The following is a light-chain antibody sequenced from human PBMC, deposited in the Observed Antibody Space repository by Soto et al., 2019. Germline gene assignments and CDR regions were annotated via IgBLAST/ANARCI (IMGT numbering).Light chain of an antibody. J-gene: IGLJ2*01. V-gene: IGLV2-23*01. CDR3: CSYAGGTSVV. CDR2: EDI. CDR1: SSDVGSYNL. Sequence: QSALTQPASVSGSPGQSITISCTGTSSDVGSYNLVSWYQQHPDKAPKLMIYEDIERPSGVSNRFSGSKSGNTASLTISGLQTEDEADYYCCSYAGGTSVVFGGGTKVTVL.